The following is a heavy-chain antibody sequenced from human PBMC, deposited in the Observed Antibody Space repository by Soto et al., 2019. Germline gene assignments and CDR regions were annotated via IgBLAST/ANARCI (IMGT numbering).Heavy chain of an antibody. V-gene: IGHV3-64*01. CDR2: ISSNGGST. CDR3: ARAATSIWSSDLET. Sequence: PGCPLRLSCASSGFTFSSYAFHWVRQAPGKGLEYVSAISSNGGSTYYATSVKGRFTISRDNSKNTLYLQMGSLRAEHMAVYYSARAATSIWSSDLETWGQGTAVTISS. D-gene: IGHD2-21*01. CDR1: GFTFSSYA. J-gene: IGHJ5*01.